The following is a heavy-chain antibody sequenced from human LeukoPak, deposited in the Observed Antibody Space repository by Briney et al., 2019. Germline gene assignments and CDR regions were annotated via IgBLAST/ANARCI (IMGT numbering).Heavy chain of an antibody. CDR1: GGTFSSYA. J-gene: IGHJ6*02. D-gene: IGHD1-26*01. CDR3: ARDQKVGATPYFGMGV. V-gene: IGHV1-69*13. CDR2: IIPIFGTA. Sequence: GASVKVSCKASGGTFSSYAISWVRQAPGQGLEWMGGIIPIFGTANYAQKFQGRVTITADESTSTAYMELSSLRSEDTAVYYCARDQKVGATPYFGMGVWGQGTTVTVSS.